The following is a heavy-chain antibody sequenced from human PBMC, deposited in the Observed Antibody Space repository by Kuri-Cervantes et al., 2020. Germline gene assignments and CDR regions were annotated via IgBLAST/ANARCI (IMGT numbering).Heavy chain of an antibody. J-gene: IGHJ4*02. CDR2: ISSSSSTI. D-gene: IGHD3-22*01. Sequence: GESLKISCAASGFTFSSYSMNWVRQAPGKGLEWVSYISSSSSTIYYADSVKGRFTISRDNAKNSLYLQMNSLRDGDTAVYYCAREIYYDSSGYYGTFDYWGQGTLVTVSS. CDR3: AREIYYDSSGYYGTFDY. V-gene: IGHV3-48*02. CDR1: GFTFSSYS.